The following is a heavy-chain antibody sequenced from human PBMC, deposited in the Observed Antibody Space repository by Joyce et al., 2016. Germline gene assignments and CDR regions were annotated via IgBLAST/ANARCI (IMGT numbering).Heavy chain of an antibody. V-gene: IGHV1-69*01. CDR2: IIPMFGTA. CDR1: GGACSRHA. D-gene: IGHD3-22*01. CDR3: ARGLDEAYFDY. Sequence: QVQLVQSGAEVKKPGSSVKVSCKASGGACSRHAISWVRQTPGQGLEWMGGIIPMFGTANYAQKFQGKVTMIADESTSTVYMELSSLRFEDTAVYYCARGLDEAYFDYWGQGTLVTVSS. J-gene: IGHJ4*02.